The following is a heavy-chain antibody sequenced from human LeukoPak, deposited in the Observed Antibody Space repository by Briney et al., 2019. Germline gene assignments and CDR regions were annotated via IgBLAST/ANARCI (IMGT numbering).Heavy chain of an antibody. CDR3: ARSLHSSGWPPFDY. V-gene: IGHV3-48*01. D-gene: IGHD6-19*01. Sequence: GGSLGLSCAASGFTFSTYSINWVRQAPGKGLEWVSYITSSGTIYYADSVKGRFTISTDSVKKSVFLQMNSLRAEDTAVYYCARSLHSSGWPPFDYWGQGTLVTVSS. CDR2: ITSSGTI. CDR1: GFTFSTYS. J-gene: IGHJ4*02.